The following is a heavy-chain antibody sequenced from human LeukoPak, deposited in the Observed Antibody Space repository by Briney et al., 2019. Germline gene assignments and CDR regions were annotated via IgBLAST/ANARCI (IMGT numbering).Heavy chain of an antibody. CDR3: ARSNNWEINY. V-gene: IGHV1-18*01. J-gene: IGHJ4*02. CDR2: ISAKNGDT. D-gene: IGHD1-20*01. Sequence: VDSVKVSCKASGYTFRSYGISWVRQPPGQGLEWMGWISAKNGDTHYVQNIQGRVTMTTDTSTSTAYTALRSLRSDETAVYYCARSNNWEINYWGQGTLVTVSS. CDR1: GYTFRSYG.